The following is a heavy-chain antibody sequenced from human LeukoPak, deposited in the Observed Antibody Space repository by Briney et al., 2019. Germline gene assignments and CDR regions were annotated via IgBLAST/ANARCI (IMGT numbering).Heavy chain of an antibody. V-gene: IGHV1-8*01. CDR2: MNPNTGRT. J-gene: IGHJ4*02. Sequence: ASVKVSCKASRYTFTSYDINWVREAAGHGLEWMGWMNPNTGRTGYVQKFHGRITMTRDTSINTAYMELTNLRSEDTAIYYCARLSQTPDYYTLGGYYYLGYWGQGTPVTVSS. D-gene: IGHD3-10*01. CDR3: ARLSQTPDYYTLGGYYYLGY. CDR1: RYTFTSYD.